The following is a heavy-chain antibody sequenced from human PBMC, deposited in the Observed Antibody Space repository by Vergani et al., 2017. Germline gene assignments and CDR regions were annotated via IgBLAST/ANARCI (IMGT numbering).Heavy chain of an antibody. J-gene: IGHJ4*02. CDR3: TASGSYWMFDY. CDR2: IKSKTDGGTT. D-gene: IGHD1-26*01. CDR1: GFTFSNAW. V-gene: IGHV3-15*01. Sequence: EVQLVESGGGLVKPGGSLRLSCAASGFTFSNAWMSWVRQAPGKGLEWVGRIKSKTDGGTTDYAAPVKGRITISRDDSKNTLYLQMNSLKTEDTAVYYCTASGSYWMFDYWGQGTLVTVSS.